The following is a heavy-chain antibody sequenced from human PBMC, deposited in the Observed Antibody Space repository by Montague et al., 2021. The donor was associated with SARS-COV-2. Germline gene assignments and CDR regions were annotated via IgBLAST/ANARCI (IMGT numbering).Heavy chain of an antibody. J-gene: IGHJ5*02. D-gene: IGHD3-9*01. CDR2: ISGSGGST. CDR1: GFTFSSYA. CDR3: AKDWELRYFDWLSHGWFDP. V-gene: IGHV3-23*01. Sequence: SLRLSCSASGFTFSSYAMSWVRQAPGKGLEWVSAISGSGGSTYYXDSVKGRFTISRDNSKNTLYLQMNSLRAEDTAVYYCAKDWELRYFDWLSHGWFDPWGQGTLVTVSS.